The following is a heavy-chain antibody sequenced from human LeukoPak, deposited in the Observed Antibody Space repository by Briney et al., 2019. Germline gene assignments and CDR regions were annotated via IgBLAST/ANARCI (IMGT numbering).Heavy chain of an antibody. CDR1: GFTVSSNY. V-gene: IGHV3-53*01. D-gene: IGHD3-22*01. Sequence: PGGSLRLSCAASGFTVSSNYMSWVRQAPGKGLEWVSVIYSGGSTYYADSVKGRFTISRDNSKNTLYLQMNSLRAEDTAVYYCAREEVLYDSSGYYYGWFDLWGQGTLVTVSS. J-gene: IGHJ5*02. CDR2: IYSGGST. CDR3: AREEVLYDSSGYYYGWFDL.